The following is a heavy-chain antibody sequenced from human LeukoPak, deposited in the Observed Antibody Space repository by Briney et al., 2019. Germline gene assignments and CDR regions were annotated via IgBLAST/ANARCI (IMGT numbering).Heavy chain of an antibody. V-gene: IGHV1-46*01. D-gene: IGHD3-3*01. CDR2: INPSGGST. J-gene: IGHJ5*02. CDR1: GYTFTSYY. Sequence: ASVKVSCKASGYTFTSYYMHWVRQAPGQGLEWMGIINPSGGSTSYAQKFQGRVTMTRDMSTSTVYMELSSLRSEDTAVYYCARDLEPTYYDFWSGTEFDPWGQGTLVTVSS. CDR3: ARDLEPTYYDFWSGTEFDP.